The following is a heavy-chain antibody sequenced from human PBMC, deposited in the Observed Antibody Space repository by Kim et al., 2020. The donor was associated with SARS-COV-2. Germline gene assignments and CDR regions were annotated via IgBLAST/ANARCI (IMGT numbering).Heavy chain of an antibody. CDR1: GYTFTSYY. CDR2: INPSGGST. V-gene: IGHV1-46*01. Sequence: ASVKVSCKASGYTFTSYYMHWVRQAPGQGLEWMGIINPSGGSTSYAQKFQGRVTMTRDTSTSTVYMELSSLRSEDTAVYYCARGVVAAFSTTWFDPWGQGTLVTVSS. J-gene: IGHJ5*02. D-gene: IGHD2-15*01. CDR3: ARGVVAAFSTTWFDP.